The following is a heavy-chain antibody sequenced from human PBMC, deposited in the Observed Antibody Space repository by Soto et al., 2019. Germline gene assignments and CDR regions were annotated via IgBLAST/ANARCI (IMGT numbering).Heavy chain of an antibody. CDR3: VRDTDYSFDY. CDR1: QLIFTGYS. V-gene: IGHV3-48*02. CDR2: INGISSHI. J-gene: IGHJ4*02. D-gene: IGHD1-26*01. Sequence: PGGSLRLSCAASQLIFTGYSMNWVRQAPGKGLEWVSYINGISSHIFYADSVKGRFTVSRDNAKNSLYLQMNSLRDEDTAVYYCVRDTDYSFDYWGQGTLVTVSS.